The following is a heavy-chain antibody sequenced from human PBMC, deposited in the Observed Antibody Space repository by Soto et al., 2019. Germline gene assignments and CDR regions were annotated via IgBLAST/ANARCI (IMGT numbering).Heavy chain of an antibody. V-gene: IGHV4-34*01. CDR2: VNSSGKT. CDR1: GGSFSGYY. D-gene: IGHD6-13*01. Sequence: QVQLQQWGAGLLKPSETLSLTCAVYGGSFSGYYYSWIRQPPGKGLEWIGEVNSSGKTNYNPSLKSGVTIAVDKSKSQFSLKLSSVTAADTAVYFCARDRDPSLVMAAVGIGGFDPWGQGTLVTVSS. J-gene: IGHJ5*02. CDR3: ARDRDPSLVMAAVGIGGFDP.